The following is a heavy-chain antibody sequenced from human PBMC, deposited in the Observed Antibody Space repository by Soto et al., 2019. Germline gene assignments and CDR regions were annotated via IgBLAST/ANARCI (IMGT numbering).Heavy chain of an antibody. CDR3: ARGPSGDKVDY. D-gene: IGHD1-26*01. CDR1: GGSINNNGYF. V-gene: IGHV4-30-4*01. Sequence: QVQLQESGPGVVEPSQTLSLTCTVSGGSINNNGYFWSWIRQPPGSGREWIGHIYNSGSTYSNPSIKSRLTISVDTSKNQFSLKLSSVTAADTAVYYCARGPSGDKVDYWGQGTLVTVSS. J-gene: IGHJ4*02. CDR2: IYNSGST.